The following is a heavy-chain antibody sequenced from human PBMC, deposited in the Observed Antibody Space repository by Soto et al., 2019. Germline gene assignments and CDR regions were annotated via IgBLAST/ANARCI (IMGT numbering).Heavy chain of an antibody. Sequence: VQLLASGGGLIQPGGYLRLSCAASGFTFSYGIHWLRQAPGKGLEWVAYISYDSSNKLYGDSVKGRFTISRDNSTNTQFLQMNSLRAEDTAVYYCAKLVIGYCSGNTCYDYWGQGTLVAVSS. CDR2: ISYDSSNK. CDR3: AKLVIGYCSGNTCYDY. V-gene: IGHV3-30*18. CDR1: GFTFSYG. J-gene: IGHJ4*02. D-gene: IGHD2-15*01.